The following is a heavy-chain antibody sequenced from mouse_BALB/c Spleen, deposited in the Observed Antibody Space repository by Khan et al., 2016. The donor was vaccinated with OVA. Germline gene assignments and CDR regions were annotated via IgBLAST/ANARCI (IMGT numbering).Heavy chain of an antibody. CDR3: TRGGYSSFAY. J-gene: IGHJ3*01. D-gene: IGHD1-3*01. CDR1: GYSFTSYW. V-gene: IGHV1-5*01. Sequence: EVQLQQSGTVLARPGASVKMSCKASGYSFTSYWMYWVQQRPGQGLEWIGAIFPGNSDTTYNQKFKGKAKLTAGTSANTAYMELSSLTNEDSAVYYCTRGGYSSFAYWGQGTLVTVSA. CDR2: IFPGNSDT.